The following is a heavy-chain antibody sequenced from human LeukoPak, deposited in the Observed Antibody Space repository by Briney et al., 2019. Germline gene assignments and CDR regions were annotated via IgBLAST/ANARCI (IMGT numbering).Heavy chain of an antibody. CDR1: GFTFSGIW. V-gene: IGHV3-7*01. J-gene: IGHJ4*02. Sequence: GGSLRLSCAASGFTFSGIWMKWVRQAPGKGLEWVANINQDESQKYYVDSVKGRFTNSRDNAKNSLYLQMNSLRAEDTAVYYCARGHHTRGVYDYWGQGTLVTVSS. CDR3: ARGHHTRGVYDY. CDR2: INQDESQK. D-gene: IGHD3-10*01.